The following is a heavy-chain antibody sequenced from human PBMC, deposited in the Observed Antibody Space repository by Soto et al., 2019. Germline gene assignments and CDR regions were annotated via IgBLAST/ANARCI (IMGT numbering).Heavy chain of an antibody. Sequence: GGSLRLSCAASGFTFSSYGMHWVRQAPGKGLEWVAVISYDGSNKYYADSVKGRFTISRDNSKNTLYLQMNSLRAEDTAVYYCAKGAQPKDIVVVSYMDVWGKGTTVTVSS. J-gene: IGHJ6*03. D-gene: IGHD2-2*01. CDR3: AKGAQPKDIVVVSYMDV. V-gene: IGHV3-30*18. CDR1: GFTFSSYG. CDR2: ISYDGSNK.